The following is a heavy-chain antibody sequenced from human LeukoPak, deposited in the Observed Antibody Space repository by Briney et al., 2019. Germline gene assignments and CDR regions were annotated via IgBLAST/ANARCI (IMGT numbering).Heavy chain of an antibody. D-gene: IGHD6-19*01. V-gene: IGHV4-34*01. CDR2: INHSGST. CDR1: AGSFSGYY. J-gene: IGHJ4*02. Sequence: PSETLSLTCAVYAGSFSGYYWSWIRQPPGNGLEWSGEINHSGSTNYNPSLKSRATISVDTSKNQFSLKLSSVTAADTAVYYCARGRRAVAGSRTFDYWGQGTLVTVSS. CDR3: ARGRRAVAGSRTFDY.